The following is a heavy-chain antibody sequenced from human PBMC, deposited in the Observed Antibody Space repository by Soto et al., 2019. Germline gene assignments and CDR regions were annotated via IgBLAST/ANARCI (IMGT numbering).Heavy chain of an antibody. CDR1: GFTFSSYA. D-gene: IGHD1-1*01. Sequence: EVQLLESGGGLVQPGGSLRLSCVVSGFTFSSYAMSWVRQAPGKGLEWVSVISSSGGSTYYADSVKGRFTISRDRSKSTLYLQMNTLRAEDTAVYYCAKETRNWAYCFDYWGQGTLVTVSS. V-gene: IGHV3-23*01. J-gene: IGHJ4*02. CDR2: ISSSGGST. CDR3: AKETRNWAYCFDY.